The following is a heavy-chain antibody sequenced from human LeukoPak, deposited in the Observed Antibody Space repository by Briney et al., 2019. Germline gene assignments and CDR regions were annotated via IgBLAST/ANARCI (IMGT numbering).Heavy chain of an antibody. Sequence: KPGGSLRLSCAASGFTFSSYSMNWVRQAPGKGLEWVSAISGSGGSTYYADSVKGRFTISRDNAKNSLYLQMNSLRAEDTAVYYCARDGGVEYYDSSNYYDYWGQGTLVTVSS. V-gene: IGHV3-21*01. CDR2: ISGSGGST. CDR1: GFTFSSYS. J-gene: IGHJ4*02. D-gene: IGHD3-22*01. CDR3: ARDGGVEYYDSSNYYDY.